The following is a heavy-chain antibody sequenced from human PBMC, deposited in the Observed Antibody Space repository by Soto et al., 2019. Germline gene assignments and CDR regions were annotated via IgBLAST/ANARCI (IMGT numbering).Heavy chain of an antibody. V-gene: IGHV4-34*01. Sequence: QVQLQQWGAGLLKPSETLSLTCAVYGGSFSGYYWSWIRQPPGKGLEWIGEINHSGSTNYNPSLTSRVTISVDTSKNQFSLKLSSVTAADTAVYYCARGFSSSWYPYWGQGTLVTVSS. CDR2: INHSGST. CDR1: GGSFSGYY. J-gene: IGHJ4*02. D-gene: IGHD6-13*01. CDR3: ARGFSSSWYPY.